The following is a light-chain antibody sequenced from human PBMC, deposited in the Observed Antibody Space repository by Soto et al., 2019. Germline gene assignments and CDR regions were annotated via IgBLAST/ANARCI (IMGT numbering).Light chain of an antibody. V-gene: IGKV3-20*01. Sequence: EIVLTQSPATLSLSPGERVTLYCSASQRVYSSYLAWYQQRPGQAPRLLFYDASIRATGIPDRFSGSGSGTDFSLTISRLEPEDFAVYYCHQYASSPWTFSQGTKVDIK. CDR2: DAS. CDR1: QRVYSSY. J-gene: IGKJ1*01. CDR3: HQYASSPWT.